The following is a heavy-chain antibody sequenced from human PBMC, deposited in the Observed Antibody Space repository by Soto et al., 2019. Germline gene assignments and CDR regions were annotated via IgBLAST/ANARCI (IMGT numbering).Heavy chain of an antibody. J-gene: IGHJ4*02. V-gene: IGHV3-23*01. CDR2: VDGSGADT. CDR1: GFTFSSHA. D-gene: IGHD2-8*01. Sequence: GGSLRLSCTASGFTFSSHAMGWLRQAPGTEPEWVAFVDGSGADTSYADSVKGRFTIARDNSENSLFLHMNSLRAEDSGRYFCAKERCAAAYAATSAFDLWGPGTLVNVSS. CDR3: AKERCAAAYAATSAFDL.